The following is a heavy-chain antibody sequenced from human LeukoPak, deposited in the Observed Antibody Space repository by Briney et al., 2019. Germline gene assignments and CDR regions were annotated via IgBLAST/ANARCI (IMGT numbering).Heavy chain of an antibody. CDR1: GFTFSGFC. D-gene: IGHD3-10*01. CDR3: AKVDRDYYGSGSVDY. V-gene: IGHV3-30*18. CDR2: ISYDGSNK. Sequence: GGSLRLSCAASGFTFSGFCMHWVRQAPGKGLEWVAVISYDGSNKYYADSVKGRFTISRDNSKNTLYLQMNSLRAEDTAVYYCAKVDRDYYGSGSVDYWGQGTLVTVSS. J-gene: IGHJ4*02.